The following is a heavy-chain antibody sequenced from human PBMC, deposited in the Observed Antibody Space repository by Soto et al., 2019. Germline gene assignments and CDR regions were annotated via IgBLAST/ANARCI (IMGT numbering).Heavy chain of an antibody. CDR2: INVYNGDT. CDR3: ARHILSSPPYYFDY. Sequence: QVQLVQSGPEVKKPGASVQVSCKASGYTFTSYGINWVRQAPGQALEWMGWINVYNGDTLYTQIFQGRVAMTIDTSTSTAYMELRSLRSDDTAVYFCARHILSSPPYYFDYWGQGTLVTVSS. CDR1: GYTFTSYG. V-gene: IGHV1-18*01. D-gene: IGHD2-21*01. J-gene: IGHJ4*02.